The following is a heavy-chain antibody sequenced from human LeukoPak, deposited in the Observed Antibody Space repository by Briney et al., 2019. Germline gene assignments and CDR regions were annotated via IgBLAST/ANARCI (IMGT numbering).Heavy chain of an antibody. V-gene: IGHV3-23*01. J-gene: IGHJ4*02. D-gene: IGHD2-2*01. CDR2: ISGSGGST. Sequence: GGSLRLSCAASGFTFSSYAMSWVRQAPGKGLEWVSAISGSGGSTYYADSVRGRFTISRDNSKNTLYLQMNSLRAEDTAVYYCAKDLEGYDKGYWGQGTLVTVSS. CDR1: GFTFSSYA. CDR3: AKDLEGYDKGY.